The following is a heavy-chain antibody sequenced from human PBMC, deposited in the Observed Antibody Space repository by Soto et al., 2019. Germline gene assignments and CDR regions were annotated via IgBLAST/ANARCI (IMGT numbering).Heavy chain of an antibody. J-gene: IGHJ4*02. D-gene: IGHD6-6*01. CDR2: ISGSGEKT. V-gene: IGHV3-23*01. CDR1: EFNFICNA. Sequence: ESLLLSCVASEFNFICNAMSWVRQAPGKGLQWVSTISGSGEKTYYADSVKGRFTISSDRSKNTLYLQMDSLRADDTAVYYCARLLGGTAPRPDYWGQGTMVIVSS. CDR3: ARLLGGTAPRPDY.